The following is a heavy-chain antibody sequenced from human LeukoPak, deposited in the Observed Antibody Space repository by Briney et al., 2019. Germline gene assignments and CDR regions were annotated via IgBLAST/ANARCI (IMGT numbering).Heavy chain of an antibody. J-gene: IGHJ4*02. CDR3: ARDLVPPGYSSSWYYFDY. D-gene: IGHD6-13*01. CDR1: GGSFSGYY. CDR2: INHSGST. V-gene: IGHV4-34*01. Sequence: PSETLSLTCAVYGGSFSGYYWSWIRQPPGKGLEWIGEINHSGSTNYNPSLKSRVTISVDTSKNQFSLKLSSVTAADTAVYYCARDLVPPGYSSSWYYFDYWGQGTLVTVSS.